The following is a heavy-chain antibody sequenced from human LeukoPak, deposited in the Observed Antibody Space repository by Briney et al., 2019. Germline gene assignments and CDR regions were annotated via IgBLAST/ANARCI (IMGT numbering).Heavy chain of an antibody. CDR3: ARRITMVRGVARYYYFDY. D-gene: IGHD3-10*01. J-gene: IGHJ4*02. Sequence: SETLSLTCTVSGGSISSYYWSWIRQPPGKGLEGIGYIYYSGSTNYNPSLKSRVTMSVDTSKNQFSLKLSSVTAADTAVYYCARRITMVRGVARYYYFDYWGQGTLVTVSS. CDR1: GGSISSYY. V-gene: IGHV4-59*08. CDR2: IYYSGST.